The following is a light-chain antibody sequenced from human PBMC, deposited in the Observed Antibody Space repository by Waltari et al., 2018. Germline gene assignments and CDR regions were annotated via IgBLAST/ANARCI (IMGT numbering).Light chain of an antibody. CDR3: QQRSSWPIFT. Sequence: EIVLTQSPATLSLSPGERATLSCRASQSVSRYLAWYQQKPGQAPRLLIYDASNRATGSPARFSGSGSGTDFTLTISSLEPEDFAVYYCQQRSSWPIFTFGPGTKVDIK. V-gene: IGKV3-11*01. CDR1: QSVSRY. CDR2: DAS. J-gene: IGKJ3*01.